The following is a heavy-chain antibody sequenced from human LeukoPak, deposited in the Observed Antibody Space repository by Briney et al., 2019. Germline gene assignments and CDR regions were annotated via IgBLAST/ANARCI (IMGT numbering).Heavy chain of an antibody. CDR3: ANGRSWSLFDY. D-gene: IGHD6-13*01. J-gene: IGHJ4*02. CDR1: GFTLSSYA. Sequence: PGGSLRLSCVASGFTLSSYAVSWVRQAPGKGLQWVSSLGISGDYAWYAGSVKGRFTISRDSSKNTLYLQMNRLGAEDTAVYYCANGRSWSLFDYWGQGTLVTVSS. CDR2: LGISGDYA. V-gene: IGHV3-23*01.